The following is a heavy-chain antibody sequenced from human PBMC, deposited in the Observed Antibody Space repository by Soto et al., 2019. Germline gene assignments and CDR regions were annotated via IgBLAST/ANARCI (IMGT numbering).Heavy chain of an antibody. CDR1: GFTFSTYW. CDR3: AREQGSGWSEFDY. CDR2: VSSDGRST. Sequence: GGSLRLSCAASGFTFSTYWMHWVRQAPGKGLVWVSRVSSDGRSTGYADSVKGRFTISRDNAKNTLYLQMNSLRAEDTAVYYCAREQGSGWSEFDYWGQGTLVTVSS. D-gene: IGHD6-19*01. V-gene: IGHV3-74*01. J-gene: IGHJ4*02.